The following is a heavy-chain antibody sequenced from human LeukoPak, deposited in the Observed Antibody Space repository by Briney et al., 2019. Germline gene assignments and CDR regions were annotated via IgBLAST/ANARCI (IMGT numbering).Heavy chain of an antibody. CDR2: IIPIFGTA. J-gene: IGHJ5*02. D-gene: IGHD6-13*01. V-gene: IGHV1-69*05. Sequence: GASVTVSCKASGGTFSSYAISWVRQAPGQGLEWMGRIIPIFGTANYAQKFQGRVTITTDKSTSTAYMELSSLRSEDPALYYCARWDRDSSIWAGDWFDPWGQGTLVTVSS. CDR3: ARWDRDSSIWAGDWFDP. CDR1: GGTFSSYA.